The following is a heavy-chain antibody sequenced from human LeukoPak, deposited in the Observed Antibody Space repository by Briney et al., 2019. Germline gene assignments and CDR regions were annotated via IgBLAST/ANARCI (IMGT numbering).Heavy chain of an antibody. CDR1: GGSISSSNW. CDR2: IYHSGST. D-gene: IGHD6-6*01. J-gene: IGHJ3*02. V-gene: IGHV4-4*02. Sequence: SGTLSLTCAVSGGSISSSNWWSWVRQPPGKGLEWIGEIYHSGSTNYNPSLKSRVTISVDKSKNQFSLKLSSVTAADTAVYYCARRRPIAARPKGRAFDIWGQGTMVTVSS. CDR3: ARRRPIAARPKGRAFDI.